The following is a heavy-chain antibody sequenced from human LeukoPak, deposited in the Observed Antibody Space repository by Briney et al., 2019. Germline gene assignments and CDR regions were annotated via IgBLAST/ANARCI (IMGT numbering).Heavy chain of an antibody. V-gene: IGHV4-39*01. CDR1: GGSISSNSYY. CDR3: ARGQYYYVSGNEFDY. J-gene: IGHJ4*02. CDR2: IYYTGST. D-gene: IGHD3-10*01. Sequence: SETLSLTCTVSGGSISSNSYYWGWIRQPPRKGLEWIGSIYYTGSTYYNPSLKSRVTISVDTSKNQFSLKMSSVTAADTAVYYCARGQYYYVSGNEFDYWGQGTLVTVSS.